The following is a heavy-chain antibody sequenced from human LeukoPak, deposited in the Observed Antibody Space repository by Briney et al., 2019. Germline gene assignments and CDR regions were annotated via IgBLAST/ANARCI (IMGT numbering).Heavy chain of an antibody. CDR2: ISSSGSII. CDR1: GFTFSNYK. D-gene: IGHD3-10*01. J-gene: IGHJ4*02. V-gene: IGHV3-48*03. Sequence: GGSLRLSCAASGFTFSNYKMNWVRQAPGKGLEWVSYISSSGSIIYYSDSVKGRFIISRDNAKNSLYLQMNSLRAEDTAVYYCAGDFGYFWGQGTLVTVSS. CDR3: AGDFGYF.